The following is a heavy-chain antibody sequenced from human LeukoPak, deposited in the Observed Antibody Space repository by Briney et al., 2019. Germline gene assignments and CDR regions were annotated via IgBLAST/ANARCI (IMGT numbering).Heavy chain of an antibody. D-gene: IGHD4-17*01. CDR3: ARRAYGDPVFFDY. J-gene: IGHJ4*02. Sequence: PSGTLSLTCAVSSGSIFSSNWWSWVRQPPGKGLEWIGQIYHSGSTNYNPSLKSRVTISVDKSKNQFSLKLSSVTAADTAVYYCARRAYGDPVFFDYWGQGTLVTVSS. V-gene: IGHV4-4*02. CDR2: IYHSGST. CDR1: SGSIFSSNW.